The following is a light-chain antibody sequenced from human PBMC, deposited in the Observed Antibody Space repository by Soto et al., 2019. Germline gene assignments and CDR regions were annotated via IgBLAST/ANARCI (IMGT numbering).Light chain of an antibody. CDR1: QSVRTTS. CDR2: GAS. CDR3: QQYQQYPTSRST. V-gene: IGKV3-20*01. Sequence: EIVLIQSPGTLSLSPGERATLSCRASQSVRTTSLAWYQQRPDQPPRLLIYGASFRATGIPDRFSGSGAGTDFTLTIRRLEPEDFAVYYCQQYQQYPTSRSTFGQGTKVEIK. J-gene: IGKJ1*01.